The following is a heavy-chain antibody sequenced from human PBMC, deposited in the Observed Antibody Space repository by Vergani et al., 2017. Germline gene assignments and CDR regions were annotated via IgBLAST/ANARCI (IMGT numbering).Heavy chain of an antibody. CDR3: ARDGGNPYYYYYMDV. D-gene: IGHD4-23*01. V-gene: IGHV3-33*01. Sequence: QVQLVESGGGVVQPGRSLRLSCAASGFTFSSYGMHWVRQAPGKGLEWVAVIWYDGSNKYYADSVKGRFTISRDNSKNTLYLQMNSLRDEDTAVYYCARDGGNPYYYYYMDVWGKGTTVTVSS. CDR1: GFTFSSYG. J-gene: IGHJ6*03. CDR2: IWYDGSNK.